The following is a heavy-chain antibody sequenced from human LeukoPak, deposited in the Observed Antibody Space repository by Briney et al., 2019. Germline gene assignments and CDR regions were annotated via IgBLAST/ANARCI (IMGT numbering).Heavy chain of an antibody. Sequence: ASVKVSCKASGGTFSSYAISWVRQAPGQGLEWMGWINPNSGGTNYAQKFQGRVTMTRDTSISTAYMELSRLRSDDTAVYYCARVGYSGSYLWGAFDIWGQGTMVTVSS. CDR3: ARVGYSGSYLWGAFDI. D-gene: IGHD1-26*01. V-gene: IGHV1-2*02. CDR1: GGTFSSYA. CDR2: INPNSGGT. J-gene: IGHJ3*02.